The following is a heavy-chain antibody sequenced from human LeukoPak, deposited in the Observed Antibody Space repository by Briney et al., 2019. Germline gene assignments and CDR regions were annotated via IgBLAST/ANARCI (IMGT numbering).Heavy chain of an antibody. J-gene: IGHJ3*02. D-gene: IGHD2-2*01. CDR2: IIPIFGTA. Sequence: ASVKVSCKASGGTSSSYAISWVRQAPGQGLEWMGGIIPIFGTANYAQKFQGRVTITADESTSTAYMELSSLRSEDTAVYYCASRVVPAAIGAFDIWGQGKMVTVSS. CDR3: ASRVVPAAIGAFDI. CDR1: GGTSSSYA. V-gene: IGHV1-69*13.